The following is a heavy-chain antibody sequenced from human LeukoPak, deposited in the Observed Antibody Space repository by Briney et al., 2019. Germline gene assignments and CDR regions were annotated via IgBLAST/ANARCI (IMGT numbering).Heavy chain of an antibody. V-gene: IGHV3-74*01. J-gene: IGHJ4*02. CDR3: SRGNMVRGSN. CDR1: GFAFSSYW. Sequence: PGGSLRLSCAASGFAFSSYWMHWVRQAPGKGLVWVSRINTDGSSTTYADSVKGRLTISRDNAENTVYLQMNSLRAEDTAVYYCSRGNMVRGSNWGQGTLVTVSS. D-gene: IGHD3-10*01. CDR2: INTDGSST.